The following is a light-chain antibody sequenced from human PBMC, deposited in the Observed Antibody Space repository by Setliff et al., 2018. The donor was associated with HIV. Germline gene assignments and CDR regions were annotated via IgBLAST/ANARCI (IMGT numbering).Light chain of an antibody. J-gene: IGLJ1*01. V-gene: IGLV2-14*01. Sequence: QSVLAQPASVSGPPGQSITISCTGTSSDVGGYSHVSWYQQHPGKAPKLIIYEVRNRPSGVSNRFSGSKSGNTASLTISGLQAEDEADYYCSSYAITNTLPFGTGTKGTVL. CDR3: SSYAITNTLP. CDR2: EVR. CDR1: SSDVGGYSH.